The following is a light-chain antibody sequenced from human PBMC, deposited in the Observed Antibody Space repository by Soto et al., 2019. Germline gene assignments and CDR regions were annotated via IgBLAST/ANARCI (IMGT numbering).Light chain of an antibody. V-gene: IGLV1-47*01. J-gene: IGLJ2*01. CDR2: RND. Sequence: QSVLTQPAAASGIHGQRVTISCSGSNSNVGKYYVYWYQHLPGAAPQLLIYRNDQRPSGVPDRFSGSKSGTSASLAISGLRSEDEADYYCATWDDSLNVGVFGGGTKLTVL. CDR1: NSNVGKYY. CDR3: ATWDDSLNVGV.